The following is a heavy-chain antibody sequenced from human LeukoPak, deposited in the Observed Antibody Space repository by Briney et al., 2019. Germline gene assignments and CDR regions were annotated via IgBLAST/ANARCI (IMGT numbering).Heavy chain of an antibody. CDR1: GGSFSGYY. D-gene: IGHD3-3*01. J-gene: IGHJ4*02. CDR2: INHSGST. CDR3: ARAVYDFWSGYPISRAFDY. Sequence: PSETLSLTCAVYGGSFSGYYWSWIRQPPGKGLEWIGEINHSGSTNYNPSLKSRVTISVDTSKNQFSLKLSSVTAADTAVYYCARAVYDFWSGYPISRAFDYWGQGTLVTVSS. V-gene: IGHV4-34*01.